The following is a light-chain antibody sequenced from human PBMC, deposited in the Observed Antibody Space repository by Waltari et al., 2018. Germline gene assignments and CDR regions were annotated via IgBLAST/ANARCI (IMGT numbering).Light chain of an antibody. CDR3: QQFDNLPYT. Sequence: DIQMTQSPSSLSASVGDRLTIPCRASQDISNYLNWYQQKPGKAPKLLIYDASNLETGVPSRFSGSGSGTDFTFTISSLQPEDIATYYCQQFDNLPYTFGQGTKLEI. CDR1: QDISNY. CDR2: DAS. J-gene: IGKJ2*01. V-gene: IGKV1-33*01.